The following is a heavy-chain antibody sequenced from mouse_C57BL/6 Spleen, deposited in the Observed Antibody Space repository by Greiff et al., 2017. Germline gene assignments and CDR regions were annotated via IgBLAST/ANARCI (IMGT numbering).Heavy chain of an antibody. V-gene: IGHV5-9*01. CDR2: ISGGGGNT. CDR3: ARRIYYDYDGFDY. CDR1: GFTFSSYT. D-gene: IGHD2-4*01. Sequence: EVQRVESGGGLVKPGGSLKLSCAASGFTFSSYTMSWVRQTPEKRLEWVATISGGGGNTYYPDSVKGRFTISRDNAKNTLYLQMSSLRSEDTALYYCARRIYYDYDGFDYWGQGTTLTVSS. J-gene: IGHJ2*01.